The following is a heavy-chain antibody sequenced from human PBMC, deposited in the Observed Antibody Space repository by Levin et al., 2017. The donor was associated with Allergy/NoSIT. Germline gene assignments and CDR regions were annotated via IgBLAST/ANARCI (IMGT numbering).Heavy chain of an antibody. V-gene: IGHV1-46*01. J-gene: IGHJ4*02. CDR3: ARESIEYNTLGYDY. Sequence: ASVKVSCKASAYRFTKYYIHWVRQAPGQGLEWMGIINPSDRSTTYAQRFQGRVTMTRDTSTSTVYMELCSLTSEDTAVYFCARESIEYNTLGYDYWGQGTLVTVSS. CDR1: AYRFTKYY. CDR2: INPSDRST. D-gene: IGHD1-14*01.